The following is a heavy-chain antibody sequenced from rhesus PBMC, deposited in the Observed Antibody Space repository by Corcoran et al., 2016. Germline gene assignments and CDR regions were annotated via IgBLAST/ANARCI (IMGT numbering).Heavy chain of an antibody. V-gene: IGHV4-76*01. D-gene: IGHD3-40*01. Sequence: QVQLQESGPGVVKPSETLSLTCAVSGYSISSGYDWSWFRQPPGKGLEWIGYIYGSSGSTNYNPSLKNRVTISKDTSKNQFSLKLSSVTAADTAVYYCARDRSPFDYWGQGVLVTVSS. J-gene: IGHJ4*01. CDR1: GYSISSGYD. CDR2: IYGSSGST. CDR3: ARDRSPFDY.